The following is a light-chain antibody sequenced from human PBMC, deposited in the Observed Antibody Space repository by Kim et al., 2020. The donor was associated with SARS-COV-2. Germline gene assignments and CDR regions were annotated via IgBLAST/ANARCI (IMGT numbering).Light chain of an antibody. J-gene: IGLJ2*01. Sequence: GQSITISCTGTSSDVGSYNLVSWYQQNPGKAPKLMIYEVSKRPSGVSNRFSGSKSGNTASLTISGLQAEDEADYYCCSYAGSSTLVFGGGTQLTVL. CDR2: EVS. CDR1: SSDVGSYNL. V-gene: IGLV2-23*02. CDR3: CSYAGSSTLV.